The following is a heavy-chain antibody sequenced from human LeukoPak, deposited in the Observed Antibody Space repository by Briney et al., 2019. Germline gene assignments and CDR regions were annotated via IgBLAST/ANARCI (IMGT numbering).Heavy chain of an antibody. Sequence: ASVKVSCKASGYTFTGYYMHWVRQAPGQGLEWMGRINPNSGGTNYAQKFQGRVTMTRDTSISTAYMELSRLRSDDTAVYYCARAIGYCSSTSCYSWFDPWGQGTLVTVSS. CDR1: GYTFTGYY. D-gene: IGHD2-2*01. CDR3: ARAIGYCSSTSCYSWFDP. J-gene: IGHJ5*02. V-gene: IGHV1-2*06. CDR2: INPNSGGT.